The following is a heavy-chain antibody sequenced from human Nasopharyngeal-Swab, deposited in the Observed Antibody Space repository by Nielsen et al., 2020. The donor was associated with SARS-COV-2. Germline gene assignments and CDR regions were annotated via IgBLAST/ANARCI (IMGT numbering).Heavy chain of an antibody. CDR3: ARGRGYSYGYGAVPLYYYGMDV. V-gene: IGHV4-34*01. Sequence: SQTLSLTCAVSGGSFSGYYWSWIRQPPGKGLEWIGEINHSGSTNYNPSLKSRVTISVDTSKNQFSLKLSSVTAADTAVYYCARGRGYSYGYGAVPLYYYGMDVWGQGTTVTVSS. CDR1: GGSFSGYY. CDR2: INHSGST. D-gene: IGHD5-18*01. J-gene: IGHJ6*02.